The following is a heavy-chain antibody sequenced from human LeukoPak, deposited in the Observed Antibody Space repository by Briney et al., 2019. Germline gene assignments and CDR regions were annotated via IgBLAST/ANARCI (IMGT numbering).Heavy chain of an antibody. CDR1: GGSISSSNW. CDR3: ARADGGYSYGKIYYYYGMDV. D-gene: IGHD5-18*01. V-gene: IGHV4-4*02. CDR2: IYHSGST. Sequence: PSETLSLTCAVSGGSISSSNWWSWVRQPPGKGLEWIGEIYHSGSTNYNPSLKSRVAISVDKSKNQFSLKLSSVTAADTAVYYCARADGGYSYGKIYYYYGMDVWGQGTTVTVSS. J-gene: IGHJ6*02.